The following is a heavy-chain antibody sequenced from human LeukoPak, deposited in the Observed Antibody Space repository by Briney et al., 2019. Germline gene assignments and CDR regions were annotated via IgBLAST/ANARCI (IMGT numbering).Heavy chain of an antibody. CDR1: GFTFSSYD. J-gene: IGHJ3*01. Sequence: PGGSLRLSCAASGFTFSSYDMHWVRQAPGKGLEWVAVISYDGNNEYYRDSVKGRFTISRDTSKDTLYLQMNSLRAEDTAVYYCARACKSSACYTPNALDVWGQGTMVTVSS. CDR3: ARACKSSACYTPNALDV. D-gene: IGHD2-2*02. V-gene: IGHV3-30-3*01. CDR2: ISYDGNNE.